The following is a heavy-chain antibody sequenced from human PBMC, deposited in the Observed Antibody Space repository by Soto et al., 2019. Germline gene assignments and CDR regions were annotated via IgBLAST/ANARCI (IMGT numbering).Heavy chain of an antibody. CDR2: IYYSGST. D-gene: IGHD3-3*01. Sequence: SETLSLTCTVSGGSISSYYWSWIRQPPGKGLEWIGYIYYSGSTNYNPSLKSRVTISVDTSKNQFSLKLSSVTAADTAVYYCASSNPAEIHYDFWSGPQGNAFDIWGQGTMVTVSS. CDR3: ASSNPAEIHYDFWSGPQGNAFDI. V-gene: IGHV4-59*01. J-gene: IGHJ3*02. CDR1: GGSISSYY.